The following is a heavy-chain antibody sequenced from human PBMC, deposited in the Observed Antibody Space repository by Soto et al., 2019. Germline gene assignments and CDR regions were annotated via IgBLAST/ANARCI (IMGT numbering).Heavy chain of an antibody. CDR2: IIPIFGTA. CDR3: ARVGWSYSYGSNWFDP. V-gene: IGHV1-69*12. J-gene: IGHJ5*02. D-gene: IGHD5-18*01. CDR1: GGTFSSYA. Sequence: QVQLVQSGAEVKKPGSSVKVSCKASGGTFSSYAISWVRQAPGQGLEWMGGIIPIFGTANYAQKFQGRVTITADESTGTAYMELSSLRSEDTAVYYCARVGWSYSYGSNWFDPWGQGTLVTVSS.